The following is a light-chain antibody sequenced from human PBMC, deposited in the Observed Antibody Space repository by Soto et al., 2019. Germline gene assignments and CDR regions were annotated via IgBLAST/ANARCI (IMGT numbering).Light chain of an antibody. CDR3: QQHNSWPRT. CDR2: DAS. Sequence: EIVLTQSPATLSLSPGERATLSCRASQSVSSYLAWYQQKPGQAPRLLIYDASNRATGIPVRFSGSGSGTDFTLTISSLQSEDLEVYFCQQHNSWPRTFGQGTRLEIK. CDR1: QSVSSY. V-gene: IGKV3-11*01. J-gene: IGKJ5*01.